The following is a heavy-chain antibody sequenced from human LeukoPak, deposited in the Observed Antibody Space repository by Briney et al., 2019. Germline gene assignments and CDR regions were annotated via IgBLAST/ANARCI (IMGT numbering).Heavy chain of an antibody. CDR2: IGTAGDI. CDR3: ARDCSGGSCYPGDF. V-gene: IGHV3-13*01. CDR1: GFTFSNYD. J-gene: IGHJ4*02. Sequence: PGGSLRLSCAASGFTFSNYDMHWVRQATGKGLEWVSGIGTAGDIYYPGSVKGRFTISRENAKNSLYLQMNSLRAGDTAVYYCARDCSGGSCYPGDFWGQGTLVTVSS. D-gene: IGHD2-15*01.